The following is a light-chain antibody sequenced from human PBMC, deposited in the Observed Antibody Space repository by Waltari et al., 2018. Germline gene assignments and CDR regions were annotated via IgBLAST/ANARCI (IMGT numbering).Light chain of an antibody. V-gene: IGKV3-11*01. Sequence: EVVLTQSPATLSLSPGEGATLSCRASQSVSSYLAWYHQKPGQAPRLLIYHASNRATGIPARFSGSGSGTDFTLTISSLEPEDVAVYYCQQRANWPPITFGQGTRLEIK. CDR2: HAS. CDR1: QSVSSY. J-gene: IGKJ5*01. CDR3: QQRANWPPIT.